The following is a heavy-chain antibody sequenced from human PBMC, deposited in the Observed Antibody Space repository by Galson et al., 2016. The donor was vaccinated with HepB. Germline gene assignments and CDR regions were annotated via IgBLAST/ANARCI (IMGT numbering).Heavy chain of an antibody. J-gene: IGHJ3*02. V-gene: IGHV4-39*01. D-gene: IGHD2-2*01. CDR3: ARSDCSSTSCYGNDPFDI. CDR1: GGSFSSSSYY. Sequence: SETLSLTCTVSGGSFSSSSYYWGWIRQPPGKGLEWIGSIYYSGSTYYNPSLKSRVTMSVDTSKNQFSLKLSSVTAADTAVYYCARSDCSSTSCYGNDPFDIWGQGTMVTVSS. CDR2: IYYSGST.